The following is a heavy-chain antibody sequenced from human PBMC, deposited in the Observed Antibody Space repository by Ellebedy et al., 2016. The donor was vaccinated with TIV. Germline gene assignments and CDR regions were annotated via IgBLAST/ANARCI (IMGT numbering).Heavy chain of an antibody. CDR3: ARAPVYNYFFAMDV. CDR1: GDSISTGDYF. J-gene: IGHJ6*02. V-gene: IGHV4-30-4*01. Sequence: SETLSLTXTVSGDSISTGDYFWSWVRQPPGRGLEWIGYIYFSGSISYTPSLRSRASISIDTSKNQFSLTLRSVTAADTALYYCARAPVYNYFFAMDVWGQGTTVTVS. CDR2: IYFSGSI.